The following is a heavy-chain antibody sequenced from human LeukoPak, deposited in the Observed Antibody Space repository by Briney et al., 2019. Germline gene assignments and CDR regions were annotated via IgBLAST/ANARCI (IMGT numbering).Heavy chain of an antibody. CDR3: ARAIIVGATGVDY. CDR1: GYTFTSYY. J-gene: IGHJ4*02. CDR2: INPSGGST. Sequence: GASVKVSCKASGYTFTSYYMHWGRQAPGQGLEWMGIINPSGGSTSYAQKFQGRVTMTRDMSTSTVYMELSSLRPEDTAVYYCARAIIVGATGVDYWGQGTLVTVSS. D-gene: IGHD1-26*01. V-gene: IGHV1-46*01.